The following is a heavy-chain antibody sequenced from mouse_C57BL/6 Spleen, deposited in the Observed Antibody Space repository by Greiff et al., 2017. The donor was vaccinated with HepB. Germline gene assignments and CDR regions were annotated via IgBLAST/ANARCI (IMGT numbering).Heavy chain of an antibody. J-gene: IGHJ1*03. CDR1: GFSFNTYA. V-gene: IGHV10-1*01. D-gene: IGHD1-1*01. CDR2: IRSKSNNYAT. Sequence: DVQLVESGGGLVQPKGSLKLSCAASGFSFNTYAMNWVRQAPGKGLEWVARIRSKSNNYATYYADSVKDRFTISKDDSESMLYLQMNNLKTEDTAMYYCVRHRDYGRSYWYFDVWGTGTTVTVSS. CDR3: VRHRDYGRSYWYFDV.